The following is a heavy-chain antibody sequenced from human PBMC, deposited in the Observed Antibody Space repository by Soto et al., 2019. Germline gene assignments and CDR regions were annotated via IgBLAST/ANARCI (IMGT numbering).Heavy chain of an antibody. CDR3: ARAEGVGFVGP. V-gene: IGHV1-3*05. J-gene: IGHJ5*02. Sequence: QVQLVQSGAEEKKPGASVQVSCKASGYTFTSYAMHFVRQAPGQRLEWMGWINAGNGNTKYSQKFQGRVTITRDTAASTAYMELSRLRSEDTAVYYCARAEGVGFVGPWGQGTLVTVS. CDR1: GYTFTSYA. CDR2: INAGNGNT. D-gene: IGHD2-2*01.